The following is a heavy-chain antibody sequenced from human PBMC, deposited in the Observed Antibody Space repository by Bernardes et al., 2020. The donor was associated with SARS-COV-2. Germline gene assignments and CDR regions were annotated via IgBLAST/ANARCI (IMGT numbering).Heavy chain of an antibody. CDR1: GFTFSNYV. J-gene: IGHJ4*02. Sequence: GGSLRPSCGASGFTFSNYVMAWVRQAPGEGLECVSVIRGTSANTYYADSVKGRFTVSRDNSKNTLYLQMDSLRVDDTALYYCAKKSSGWSTPGTLHHWGQGILVTVSS. D-gene: IGHD6-19*01. V-gene: IGHV3-23*01. CDR2: IRGTSANT. CDR3: AKKSSGWSTPGTLHH.